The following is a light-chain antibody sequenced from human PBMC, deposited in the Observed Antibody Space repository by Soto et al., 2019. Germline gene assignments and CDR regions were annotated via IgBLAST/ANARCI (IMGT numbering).Light chain of an antibody. J-gene: IGKJ2*01. Sequence: EIVLTQSPATLSLSPGERATLSCRASQSVRTYLAWYQQKPGQAPRLLIYDASNRATGIPARFSGSGSGTDFTLTISSLEPEEFAVYYCQQRNHWYTFGQGTKLEIK. CDR1: QSVRTY. V-gene: IGKV3-11*01. CDR3: QQRNHWYT. CDR2: DAS.